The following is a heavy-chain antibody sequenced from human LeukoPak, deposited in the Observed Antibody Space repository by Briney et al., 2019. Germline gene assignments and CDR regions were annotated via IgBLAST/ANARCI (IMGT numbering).Heavy chain of an antibody. D-gene: IGHD6-6*01. CDR1: GGSISRNNYY. J-gene: IGHJ4*02. Sequence: PSETLSLTCTVSGGSISRNNYYWDWIRQPPGKGLEYIGSIYYSGSTYYTPSLKSRVTISVETSKNQFSLKLSSVTATDTAVYYCARHRGSSSNFDYWGQGTLVTVSS. CDR2: IYYSGST. CDR3: ARHRGSSSNFDY. V-gene: IGHV4-39*01.